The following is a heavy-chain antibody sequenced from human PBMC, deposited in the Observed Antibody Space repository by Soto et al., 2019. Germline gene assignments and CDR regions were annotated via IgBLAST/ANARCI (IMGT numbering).Heavy chain of an antibody. CDR1: GFTFSDYY. Sequence: QVQLVESGGGLVKPGGSLRLSCEASGFTFSDYYMSWIRQAPGKGLEWVSYITDSGTYTNYADSVRGRFTISRDNTKNSLFPALDGLRAEGTAFYFCARDGGPWQIPPPGFDHWGQGTLVTVSS. CDR2: ITDSGTYT. V-gene: IGHV3-11*06. J-gene: IGHJ4*02. CDR3: ARDGGPWQIPPPGFDH. D-gene: IGHD3-16*01.